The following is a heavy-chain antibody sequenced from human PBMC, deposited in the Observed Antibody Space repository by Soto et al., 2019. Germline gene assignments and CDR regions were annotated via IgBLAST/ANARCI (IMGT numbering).Heavy chain of an antibody. CDR2: IWYDGSNK. Sequence: GGSLRLSCAASGFTFSSYGMHWVRQAPGEGLEWVAVIWYDGSNKYYAGSVKGRFTISRDNSKNTLYLQMNSLRAEDTAVYYCARDLGFYYDSSGLDFWGQGTLVTVSS. CDR1: GFTFSSYG. V-gene: IGHV3-33*01. J-gene: IGHJ4*02. CDR3: ARDLGFYYDSSGLDF. D-gene: IGHD3-22*01.